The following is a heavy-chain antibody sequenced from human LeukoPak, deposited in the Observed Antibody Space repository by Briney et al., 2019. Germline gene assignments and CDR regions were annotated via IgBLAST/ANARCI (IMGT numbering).Heavy chain of an antibody. J-gene: IGHJ4*02. V-gene: IGHV3-23*01. CDR1: GFIFHSYA. Sequence: GGSLRLSCATSGFIFHSYAMSWVRQAPGKGLVWVSAISGGGSRTYYADSVKGRFTISRDNSKSTLFLQVNSLGGDDTAVYYCAKGGGRGDYDLPGRFSTNFDYWGPGTLVTVSP. CDR2: ISGGGSRT. CDR3: AKGGGRGDYDLPGRFSTNFDY. D-gene: IGHD4-17*01.